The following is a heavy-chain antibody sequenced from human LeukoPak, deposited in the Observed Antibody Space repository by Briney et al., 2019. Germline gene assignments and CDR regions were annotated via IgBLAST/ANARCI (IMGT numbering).Heavy chain of an antibody. J-gene: IGHJ4*02. CDR2: LSSSSTYI. CDR3: ARVRRRSSAYDYSDY. CDR1: GFTFSGYS. D-gene: IGHD5-12*01. Sequence: GGSLRLSCAASGFTFSGYSMNWVRQAPGKGLEWVSALSSSSTYIYYVDSAKGRFTISRDNAKNSLYLQMNSLRAEDTAIYFCARVRRRSSAYDYSDYWGQGTLVTVSA. V-gene: IGHV3-21*06.